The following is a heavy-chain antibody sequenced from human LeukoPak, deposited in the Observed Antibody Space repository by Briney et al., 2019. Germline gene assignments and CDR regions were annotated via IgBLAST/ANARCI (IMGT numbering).Heavy chain of an antibody. J-gene: IGHJ3*02. CDR2: IYYSGST. D-gene: IGHD2-21*02. Sequence: SETLSLTCTVSGGSISSYYWSWIRQPPGKGLEWIGYIYYSGSTNYNPSLKSRVTISVDASKNQFSLKLSSVTAADTAVYYCARGVVTARQAFDIWGQGTMVTVSS. V-gene: IGHV4-59*01. CDR1: GGSISSYY. CDR3: ARGVVTARQAFDI.